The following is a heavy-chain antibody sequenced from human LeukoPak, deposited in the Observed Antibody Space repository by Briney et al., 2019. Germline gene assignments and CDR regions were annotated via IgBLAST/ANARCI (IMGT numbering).Heavy chain of an antibody. J-gene: IGHJ5*02. CDR2: IYSGGST. V-gene: IGHV3-53*01. CDR1: GFTVSSNY. Sequence: GGSLRLSCAASGFTVSSNYMSWVRQAPGKGLEWVSVIYSGGSTYYADSVKGRFTISRDNSKNTLYLQMNSLRAEDTAVYYCASGGDYDILTGYYNWFDPWGEGTLVTVSS. CDR3: ASGGDYDILTGYYNWFDP. D-gene: IGHD3-9*01.